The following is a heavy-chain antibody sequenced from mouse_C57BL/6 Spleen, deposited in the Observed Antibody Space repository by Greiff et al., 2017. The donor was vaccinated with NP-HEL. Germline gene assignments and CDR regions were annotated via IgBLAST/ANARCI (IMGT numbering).Heavy chain of an antibody. CDR1: GYTFTSYG. CDR2: IYPRSGNT. D-gene: IGHD3-1*01. V-gene: IGHV1-81*01. CDR3: RVGGSAWFAY. J-gene: IGHJ3*01. Sequence: QVQLQQSGAELARPGASVKLSCKASGYTFTSYGISWVKQRTGQGLEWIGEIYPRSGNTYYNEKFKGKATLTADKSSSTAYMELRSLTSEDSAVYFCRVGGSAWFAYWGQGTLVTVSA.